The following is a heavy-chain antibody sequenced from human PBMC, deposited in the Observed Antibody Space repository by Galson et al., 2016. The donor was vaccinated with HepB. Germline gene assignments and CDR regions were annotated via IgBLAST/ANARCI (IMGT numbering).Heavy chain of an antibody. CDR2: IYWDDDK. D-gene: IGHD4-17*01. CDR3: ARLTSVTADLDF. CDR1: GFSLSTNGVG. J-gene: IGHJ4*02. Sequence: LVKPTQTLTLTCTFSGFSLSTNGVGVGWIRQPPGKALAWLALIYWDDDKRYSPSLKIRLTITKDTSKNQVVLTMTNMDPVDTATYYCARLTSVTADLDFWGQGMLVTVSS. V-gene: IGHV2-5*02.